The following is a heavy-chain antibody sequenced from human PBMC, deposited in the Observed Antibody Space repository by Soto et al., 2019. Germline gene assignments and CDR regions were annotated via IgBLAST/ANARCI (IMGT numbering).Heavy chain of an antibody. D-gene: IGHD5-18*01. CDR3: AKAGVGGFRGWDTFNWLDS. Sequence: EVQLLESGGGLVQPGGSLRLSCAASAFIFRSYAMNWVRQAPGKGLERVSGISGSGDSTYYADAVKGRFTISRDNSKNTLFLQMNSLRDDDGAVYYCAKAGVGGFRGWDTFNWLDSWGQGILVTVSS. CDR2: ISGSGDST. V-gene: IGHV3-23*01. CDR1: AFIFRSYA. J-gene: IGHJ5*01.